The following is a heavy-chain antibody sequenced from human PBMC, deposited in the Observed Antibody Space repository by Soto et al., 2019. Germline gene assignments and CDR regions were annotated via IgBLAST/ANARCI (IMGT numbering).Heavy chain of an antibody. CDR3: ASSSYSSSSMINWFDP. Sequence: QVQLVQSGAEVKKPGASVKVSCKASGYTFTSYGISWVRQAPGQGLEWMGWISAYNGNTNYAQKLQGRVTMTTDTSTSTAYMELRRLGSDDTAVYYCASSSYSSSSMINWFDPWGKGTLVTVYS. V-gene: IGHV1-18*01. CDR2: ISAYNGNT. D-gene: IGHD6-6*01. J-gene: IGHJ5*02. CDR1: GYTFTSYG.